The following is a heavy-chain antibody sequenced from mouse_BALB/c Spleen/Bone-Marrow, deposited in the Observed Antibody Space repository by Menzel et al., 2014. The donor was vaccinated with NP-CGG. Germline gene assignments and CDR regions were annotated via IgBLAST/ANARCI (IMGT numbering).Heavy chain of an antibody. CDR3: AREGYASTAWFAY. CDR1: GYTFTDYA. CDR2: INTYSGNT. D-gene: IGHD1-1*01. V-gene: IGHV1-67*01. J-gene: IGHJ3*01. Sequence: VQLQHSGPELVRPGVSVKISCKGSGYTFTDYAMHWVKQSHAKSLEWIGVINTYSGNTNYNQNFKGKATMTVDKSSSTAFMELARLTYEASATYYCAREGYASTAWFAYWGQGTLVTVSA.